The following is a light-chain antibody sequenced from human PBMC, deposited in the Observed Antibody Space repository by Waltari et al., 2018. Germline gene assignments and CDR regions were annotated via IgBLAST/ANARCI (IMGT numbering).Light chain of an antibody. CDR3: QQAYSYPLA. CDR1: QAIGNN. V-gene: IGKV1-16*01. J-gene: IGKJ4*02. CDR2: RAS. Sequence: DIQMTQSPSSLSASVGDTVTTTCQASQAIGNNLHWYQQKPGKAPKLLIYRASSLQSGIPARFGGGGSGTDFTRAVSSLQPEDFATYYCQQAYSYPLAFGGGTKVEIK.